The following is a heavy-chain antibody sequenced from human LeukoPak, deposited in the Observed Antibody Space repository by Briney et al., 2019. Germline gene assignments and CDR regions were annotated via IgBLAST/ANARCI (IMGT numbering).Heavy chain of an antibody. CDR2: IYYSGST. D-gene: IGHD2-21*02. CDR3: ARRGVTPNYYMDV. Sequence: SETLSLTCSVSGGSISSISYYWGWIRQPPGKGLEWIGSIYYSGSTYYNPSLKSRVTISVDTSKNRFSLKLSSVTAADTAVYYCARRGVTPNYYMDVWGKGTTVTVSS. CDR1: GGSISSISYY. V-gene: IGHV4-39*07. J-gene: IGHJ6*03.